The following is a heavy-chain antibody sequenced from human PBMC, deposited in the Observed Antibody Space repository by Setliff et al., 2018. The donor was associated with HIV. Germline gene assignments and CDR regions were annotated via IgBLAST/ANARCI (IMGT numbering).Heavy chain of an antibody. CDR1: GYTFTGYY. J-gene: IGHJ4*02. CDR2: INPNSGGT. Sequence: ASVKVSCKASGYTFTGYYMHWVRQAPGQGLEWMGWINPNSGGTNYAQKFQGRVTMTRDTSISTAYMEVSRLRSDDTAVYYCARAAAGNTGPFDLWGQGSPVTVSS. V-gene: IGHV1-2*02. CDR3: ARAAAGNTGPFDL. D-gene: IGHD4-17*01.